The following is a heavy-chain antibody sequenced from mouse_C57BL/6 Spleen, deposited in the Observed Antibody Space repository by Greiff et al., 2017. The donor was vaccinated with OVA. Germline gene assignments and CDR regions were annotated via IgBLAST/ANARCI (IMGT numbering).Heavy chain of an antibody. CDR1: GYSFTDYN. Sequence: VHVKQSGPELVKPGASVKISCKASGYSFTDYNMNWVKQSNGKSLEWIGVINPNYGTTSYNQKFKGKATLTVDQSSSTAYMQLNSLTSEDSAVYYCALNYLYYYAMDYWGQGTSVTVSS. CDR3: ALNYLYYYAMDY. J-gene: IGHJ4*01. D-gene: IGHD2-1*01. V-gene: IGHV1-39*01. CDR2: INPNYGTT.